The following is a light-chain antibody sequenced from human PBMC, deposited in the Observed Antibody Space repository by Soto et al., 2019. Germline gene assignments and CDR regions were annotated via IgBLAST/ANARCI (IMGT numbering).Light chain of an antibody. CDR1: QSINRW. CDR3: QKYYIESWT. J-gene: IGKJ1*01. CDR2: DAS. V-gene: IGKV1-5*01. Sequence: DIEMTQSPSTLSASVGDRVTITCRASQSINRWLAWYQQRSGKAPKLLIYDASSLESGVTSRFSGSGSGTESTLTISSLQPDDFATYYCQKYYIESWTFGQETKVEIK.